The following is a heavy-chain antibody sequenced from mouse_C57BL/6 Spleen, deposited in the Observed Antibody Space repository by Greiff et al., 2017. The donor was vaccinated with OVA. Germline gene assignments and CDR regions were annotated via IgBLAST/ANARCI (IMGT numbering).Heavy chain of an antibody. CDR1: GFTFSDYG. CDR2: ISSGSSTI. J-gene: IGHJ4*01. CDR3: ARIYYGSSYGAMDY. Sequence: EVQRVESGGGLVKPGGSLKLSCAASGFTFSDYGMHWVRQAPEKGLEWVAYISSGSSTIYYADTVKGRFTISRDNAKNTLFLQMTSLRSEDTAMYYCARIYYGSSYGAMDYWGQGTSVTVSS. D-gene: IGHD1-1*01. V-gene: IGHV5-17*01.